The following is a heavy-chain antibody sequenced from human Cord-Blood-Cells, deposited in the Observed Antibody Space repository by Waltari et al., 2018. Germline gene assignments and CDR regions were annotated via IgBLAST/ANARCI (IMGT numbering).Heavy chain of an antibody. CDR3: ARVHCSGGSCYSDAFDI. CDR1: GGTFSRYA. D-gene: IGHD2-15*01. CDR2: IIPIFGTA. J-gene: IGHJ3*02. V-gene: IGHV1-69*01. Sequence: QVQLVQSGAAVTKPGSAVKVSCKASGGTFSRYAISWVRQAPGQGLEWMGGIIPIFGTANYAQKFQGRVTITADESTSTAYMELSSLRSEDTAVYYCARVHCSGGSCYSDAFDIWGQGTMVTVSS.